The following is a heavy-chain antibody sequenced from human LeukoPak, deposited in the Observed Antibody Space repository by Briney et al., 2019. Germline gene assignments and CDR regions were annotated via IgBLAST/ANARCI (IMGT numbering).Heavy chain of an antibody. J-gene: IGHJ4*02. CDR1: GFTFSSYA. V-gene: IGHV3-30-3*01. D-gene: IGHD5-18*01. CDR3: AKVAGYSYGYTDY. Sequence: GGSLRLSCAASGFTFSSYAMHWVRQAPGKGLEWVAIISSDGSNKYCADSVKGRFTISRDNSKNTLYLQMNSLRAEDTAVYYCAKVAGYSYGYTDYWGQGTLVTVSS. CDR2: ISSDGSNK.